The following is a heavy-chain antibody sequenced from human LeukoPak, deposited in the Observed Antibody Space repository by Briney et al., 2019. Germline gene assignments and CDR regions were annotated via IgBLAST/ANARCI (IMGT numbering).Heavy chain of an antibody. J-gene: IGHJ5*02. V-gene: IGHV3-30-3*01. Sequence: PGGSLRLSCAASGFTFSSNAMRWVRQAPGKGLEWVAVISYDGSNKYYADSVKGRFTISRDNSKNTLYLQMNSLRAEDTAVYYCARSWDIVVVPAGDWFDPWGQGTLVTVSS. CDR1: GFTFSSNA. CDR3: ARSWDIVVVPAGDWFDP. CDR2: ISYDGSNK. D-gene: IGHD2-2*01.